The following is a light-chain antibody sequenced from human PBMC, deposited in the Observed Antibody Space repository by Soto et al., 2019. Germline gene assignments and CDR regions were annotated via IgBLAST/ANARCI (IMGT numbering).Light chain of an antibody. J-gene: IGKJ2*01. CDR2: SAS. V-gene: IGKV3-20*01. Sequence: ETVLTQSPGTLSLSPGERATLSCRASQTVSSNYLAWYQQKPGPAPRLLIYSASSRATGIADRFSGSGSGTDTPITISRLEPEDFVYYYWQQYGCSYIFGQGTRLEIK. CDR1: QTVSSNY. CDR3: QQYGCSYI.